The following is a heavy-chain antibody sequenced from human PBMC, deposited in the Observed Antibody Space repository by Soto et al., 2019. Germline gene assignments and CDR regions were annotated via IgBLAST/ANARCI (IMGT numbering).Heavy chain of an antibody. V-gene: IGHV1-3*01. CDR3: ARGYEGAFDF. CDR1: AYTFTSYA. D-gene: IGHD5-12*01. J-gene: IGHJ4*02. CDR2: VNGGRIDR. Sequence: ASVKVSCKASAYTFTSYALHWVRQAPGQRLEWMGWVNGGRIDRKYSQKFQGRATITRATSPSTAYMELSSLISEDTAVYYCARGYEGAFDFWGQGTLVTGSS.